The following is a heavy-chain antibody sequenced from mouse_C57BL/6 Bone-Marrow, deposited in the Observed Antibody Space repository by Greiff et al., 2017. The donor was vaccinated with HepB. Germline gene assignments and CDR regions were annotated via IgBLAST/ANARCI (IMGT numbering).Heavy chain of an antibody. CDR2: IYPRSGNT. J-gene: IGHJ1*03. D-gene: IGHD1-1*01. Sequence: QVQLQQSGAELARPGASVKLSCKASGYTFTSYGISWVKQRTGQGLEWIGEIYPRSGNTYYNEKFKGKATLTADKSSSTAYMELRSLTSEDSAVYFCASPTDTRHITTVVATRYFDVWGTGTTVTVSS. CDR3: ASPTDTRHITTVVATRYFDV. CDR1: GYTFTSYG. V-gene: IGHV1-81*01.